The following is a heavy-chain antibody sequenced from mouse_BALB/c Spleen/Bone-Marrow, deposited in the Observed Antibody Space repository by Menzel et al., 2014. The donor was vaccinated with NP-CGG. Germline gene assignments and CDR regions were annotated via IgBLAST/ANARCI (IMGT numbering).Heavy chain of an antibody. Sequence: VQLVESGPELVKPGASVRISCKASGYTFTSYYIHWVKQRPGQGLEWIGWTYPGNVNTKYNEKFKGKATLTADKSSSTAYMQLSSLTSEDSAVYFCATYDYWGQGTTLTVSS. J-gene: IGHJ2*01. CDR2: TYPGNVNT. CDR3: ATYDY. V-gene: IGHV1S56*01. CDR1: GYTFTSYY.